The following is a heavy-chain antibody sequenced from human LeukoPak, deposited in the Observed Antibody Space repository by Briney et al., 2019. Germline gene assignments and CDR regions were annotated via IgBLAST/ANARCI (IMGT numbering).Heavy chain of an antibody. V-gene: IGHV4-59*08. D-gene: IGHD1-7*01. J-gene: IGHJ5*02. Sequence: PSETLSLTCTVSGGSISSYYWSWIRQPPGKGLEWIGYIYYSGSTNYNPSLKSRVTISVDTSKNQFSLKLSSVTAADTAVYYCARSFYGITGTKAPTGFDPWGQGTLVTVSS. CDR2: IYYSGST. CDR3: ARSFYGITGTKAPTGFDP. CDR1: GGSISSYY.